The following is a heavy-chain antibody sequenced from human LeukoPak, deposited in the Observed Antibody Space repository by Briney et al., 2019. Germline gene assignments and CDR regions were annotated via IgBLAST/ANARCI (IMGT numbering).Heavy chain of an antibody. CDR3: ARGGARGFYGMDV. CDR2: IKQDGSEK. V-gene: IGHV3-7*03. CDR1: GGSFSGYY. Sequence: PSETLSLTCAVYGGSFSGYYWSWIRQPPGKGLEWVANIKQDGSEKYYVDSVKGRFTISRDNAKNSLYLQMNSLRAEDTAVYYCARGGARGFYGMDVWGQGATVTVSS. J-gene: IGHJ6*02. D-gene: IGHD3-10*01.